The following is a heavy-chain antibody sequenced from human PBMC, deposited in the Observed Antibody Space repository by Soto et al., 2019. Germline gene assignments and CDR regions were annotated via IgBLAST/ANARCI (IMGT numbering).Heavy chain of an antibody. D-gene: IGHD6-13*01. CDR1: GFTFSDYY. V-gene: IGHV3-11*01. J-gene: IGHJ4*02. Sequence: LRLSCAASGFTFSDYYMSWIRQAPGKGLEWVSYISSSGSTIYYADSVKGRFTISRDNAKNSLYLQMNSLRAEDTAVYYCARFGIAAAAAFDYWGQGTLVTVSS. CDR2: ISSSGSTI. CDR3: ARFGIAAAAAFDY.